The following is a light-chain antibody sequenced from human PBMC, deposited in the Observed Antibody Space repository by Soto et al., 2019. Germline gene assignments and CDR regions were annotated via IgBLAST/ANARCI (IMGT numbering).Light chain of an antibody. J-gene: IGLJ3*02. V-gene: IGLV2-14*01. CDR2: EVS. CDR1: SSDVGGYNY. Sequence: QSVLTQPASVSGSPGQSITISCTGTSSDVGGYNYVSWYQQHPGKAPKFIIYEVSNRPSGVSDRFSGSKSGNTASLIISGLQAEDEADYYCSSYTTSSTLAVFGGGTQLTVL. CDR3: SSYTTSSTLAV.